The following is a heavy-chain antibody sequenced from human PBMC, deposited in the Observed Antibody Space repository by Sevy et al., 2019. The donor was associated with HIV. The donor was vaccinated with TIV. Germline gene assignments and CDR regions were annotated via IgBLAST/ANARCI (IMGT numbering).Heavy chain of an antibody. Sequence: GGSLRLSCAASGFTFSADWMNWVRQAPGKGLEWVANIKSDGSDKYYVDSVEGRFTISRDNAKNSLYLQMNSLRVEDTAVYYCAQEVFGRFDSWGQGTLVTVSS. CDR3: AQEVFGRFDS. V-gene: IGHV3-7*01. D-gene: IGHD3-16*01. CDR2: IKSDGSDK. J-gene: IGHJ4*02. CDR1: GFTFSADW.